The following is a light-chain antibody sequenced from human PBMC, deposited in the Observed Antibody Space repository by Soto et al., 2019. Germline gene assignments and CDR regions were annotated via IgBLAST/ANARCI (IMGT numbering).Light chain of an antibody. CDR2: GAS. CDR3: QQYGSSPVT. Sequence: IVLTQSPGILSLSPGERATLSCRASQSIYSSALAWYQQKPAQAPRLLVYGASNRATGLPDRLSGSVSGTDLTHTISRLEPEDFAYYFCQQYGSSPVTFGEGT. J-gene: IGKJ4*01. CDR1: QSIYSSA. V-gene: IGKV3-20*01.